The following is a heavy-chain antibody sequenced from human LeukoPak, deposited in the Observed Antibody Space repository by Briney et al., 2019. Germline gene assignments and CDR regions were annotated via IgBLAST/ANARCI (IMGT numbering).Heavy chain of an antibody. CDR2: INPSGGST. D-gene: IGHD5-24*01. CDR3: AMERWLQHPFDY. CDR1: EYTFTSYY. V-gene: IGHV1-46*01. Sequence: GASVKVSCKASEYTFTSYYMHWVRQAPGQGLEWMGIINPSGGSTGYAQKFQGRVTMTRDTSTSTVYMELSSLRSEDTAVYYCAMERWLQHPFDYWGQGTLVTVSS. J-gene: IGHJ4*02.